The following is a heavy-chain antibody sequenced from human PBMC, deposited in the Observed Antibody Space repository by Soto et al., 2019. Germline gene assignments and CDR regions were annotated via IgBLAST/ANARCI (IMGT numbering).Heavy chain of an antibody. D-gene: IGHD2-2*01. J-gene: IGHJ6*02. CDR3: ARHVPYCSDTSHCAYGMDV. CDR1: GGSISSYY. V-gene: IGHV4-59*08. CDR2: TYYSGST. Sequence: PSETLSLTCTVSGGSISSYYWSWIRQPPGKGLEWIGYTYYSGSTNYNPSLKSRVTISVDTSKNQFSLKLSSVTAADTAVYYCARHVPYCSDTSHCAYGMDVWGQGTTVTV.